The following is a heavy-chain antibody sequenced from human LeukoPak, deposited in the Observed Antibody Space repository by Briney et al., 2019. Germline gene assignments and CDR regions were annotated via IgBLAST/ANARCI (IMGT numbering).Heavy chain of an antibody. CDR2: MNPNSGNT. CDR3: ARGKAVTFGGVIVMYYFDY. Sequence: ASGKVSCKASGYTFTSYDINWVRQATGQGLEWMGWMNPNSGNTGYAQKFQGRVTITRNTSISTAYMELSSLRSEDTAVYYCARGKAVTFGGVIVMYYFDYWGQGTLVTVSS. D-gene: IGHD3-16*02. CDR1: GYTFTSYD. V-gene: IGHV1-8*03. J-gene: IGHJ4*02.